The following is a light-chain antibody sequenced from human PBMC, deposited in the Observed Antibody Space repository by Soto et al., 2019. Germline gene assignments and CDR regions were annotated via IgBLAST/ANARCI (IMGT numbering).Light chain of an antibody. J-gene: IGKJ1*01. CDR1: QYISSW. V-gene: IGKV1-5*03. Sequence: DIQMTQSPSTLSASVGDRVTITCRASQYISSWLAWYQQKPGKAPKLLIYKASSLESGVPSRFSGSESGTEFTLTISSLQPDDFATYYCQQYNSQRTFGQGTKLEIK. CDR3: QQYNSQRT. CDR2: KAS.